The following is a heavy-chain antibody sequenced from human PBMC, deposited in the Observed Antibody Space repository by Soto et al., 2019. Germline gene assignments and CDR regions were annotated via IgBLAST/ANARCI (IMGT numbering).Heavy chain of an antibody. J-gene: IGHJ4*02. CDR1: GGTFNTYT. CDR3: GRIPRYSFPTSDPLDN. V-gene: IGHV1-69*13. Sequence: SVKVSCKASGGTFNTYTFSWVRRAPGQGLEWMGSIIPIFGTANYALRFQGRLSITADQSATTTYMELTSLTSEDTAFYYCGRIPRYSFPTSDPLDNWGQGTLVTVSS. CDR2: IIPIFGTA. D-gene: IGHD5-18*01.